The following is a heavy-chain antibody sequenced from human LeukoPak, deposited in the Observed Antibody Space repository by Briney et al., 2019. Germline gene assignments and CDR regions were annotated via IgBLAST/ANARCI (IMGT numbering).Heavy chain of an antibody. CDR2: ISDGGTT. Sequence: GGSLRLSCAASGISVSNIYMTWVRQAPGKGLACVSVISDGGTTFYVDSVRGRFTISRDSAKNMLYLQMNDVGAEDTAIYYCAGAPETGHWGQGTLVTVSS. CDR3: AGAPETGH. V-gene: IGHV3-66*01. J-gene: IGHJ4*02. CDR1: GISVSNIY.